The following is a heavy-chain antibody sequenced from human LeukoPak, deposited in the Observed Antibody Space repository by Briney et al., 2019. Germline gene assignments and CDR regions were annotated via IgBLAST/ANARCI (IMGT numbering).Heavy chain of an antibody. CDR2: INHSGST. J-gene: IGHJ5*02. D-gene: IGHD3-9*01. Sequence: SETLSLTCAVYGGSFSGYYWSWIRQPPGKGLEWIGEINHSGSTNYNPSLKSRVTISVDTSKNQFSLKLSSVTAADTAVYYCATSGYYDILTGYWPRGQGTLVTVSS. CDR1: GGSFSGYY. CDR3: ATSGYYDILTGYWP. V-gene: IGHV4-34*01.